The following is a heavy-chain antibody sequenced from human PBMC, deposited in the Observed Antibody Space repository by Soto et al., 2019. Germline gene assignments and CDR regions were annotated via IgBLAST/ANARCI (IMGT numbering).Heavy chain of an antibody. CDR3: ARSSITLIVLSPFDY. CDR2: SNWDGTTT. J-gene: IGHJ4*02. D-gene: IGHD3-22*01. V-gene: IGHV3-20*04. CDR1: GFTFDDYG. Sequence: GSLRLSCAASGFTFDDYGISWVRQVPGKGLEWVSGSNWDGTTTAYADSVKGRFTISRDNARNSLYLQMNSLRAEDTALYYCARSSITLIVLSPFDYWGQGTLVTVSS.